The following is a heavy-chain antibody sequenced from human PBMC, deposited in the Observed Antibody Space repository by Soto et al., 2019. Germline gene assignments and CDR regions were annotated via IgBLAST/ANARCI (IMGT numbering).Heavy chain of an antibody. D-gene: IGHD2-8*01. CDR3: ARGYCNNGVFSINFDY. Sequence: SVKVSGKASRGTFSSYTISWVRQAPGQGLEWMGRIIPILGIANYAQKFQGRVTITADTSTRTVYMELSSLRSEDTAVYYCARGYCNNGVFSINFDYWGEGTLVTVCS. V-gene: IGHV1-69*02. J-gene: IGHJ4*02. CDR1: RGTFSSYT. CDR2: IIPILGIA.